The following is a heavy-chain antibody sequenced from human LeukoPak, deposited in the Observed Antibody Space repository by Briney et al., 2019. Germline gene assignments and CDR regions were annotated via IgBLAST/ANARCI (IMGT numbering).Heavy chain of an antibody. J-gene: IGHJ4*02. CDR2: INWNGGST. CDR3: ARAPGHGAAYYFDY. Sequence: GGSLRLSCAASGFTFDDYGMSWVRQAPGKGLEWVSGINWNGGSTGYADSVKGRFTISRDNSKNTLYLQMNSLRAEDTAVYYCARAPGHGAAYYFDYWGQGTLVTVSS. CDR1: GFTFDDYG. V-gene: IGHV3-20*04. D-gene: IGHD3-10*01.